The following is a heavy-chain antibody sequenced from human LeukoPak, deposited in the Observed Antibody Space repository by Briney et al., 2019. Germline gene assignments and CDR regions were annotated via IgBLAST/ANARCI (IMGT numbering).Heavy chain of an antibody. CDR2: IYYSGST. CDR1: GGSISGYY. V-gene: IGHV4-59*01. CDR3: ARHERDASLDHALDI. Sequence: SETLSLTCTVSGGSISGYYYNWIRQPPGKGLEWIGYIYYSGSTSYNPSLKSRVTISLDTSKNQFSLKLSSVTTADTAVYYCARHERDASLDHALDIWGQGTMVTVSS. J-gene: IGHJ3*02. D-gene: IGHD5-24*01.